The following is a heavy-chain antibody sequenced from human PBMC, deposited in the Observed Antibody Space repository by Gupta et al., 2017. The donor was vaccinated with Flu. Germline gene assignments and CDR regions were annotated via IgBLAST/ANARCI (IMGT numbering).Heavy chain of an antibody. CDR3: ASDYYDSSGYYHYYYGMDG. CDR2: INHSGST. CDR1: GGSFSGYY. V-gene: IGHV4-34*01. J-gene: IGHJ6*02. Sequence: QVQLQQWGAGLLKPSETLSLTCAVYGGSFSGYYWSWIRQPPGKGLEWIGEINHSGSTNYNPSLKSRVTISVDTSKNQFSLKLSSVTAADTAVYYCASDYYDSSGYYHYYYGMDGWGQGTTGTVS. D-gene: IGHD3-22*01.